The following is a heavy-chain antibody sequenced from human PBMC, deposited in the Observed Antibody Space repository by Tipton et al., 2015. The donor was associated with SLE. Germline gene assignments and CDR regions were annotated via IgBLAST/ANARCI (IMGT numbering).Heavy chain of an antibody. CDR1: GYSISSGYY. V-gene: IGHV4-38-2*02. D-gene: IGHD4-11*01. CDR2: IYYGGST. J-gene: IGHJ5*02. Sequence: TLSLTCAVSGYSISSGYYWGWLRQSPGKGLAWIGTIYYGGSTYYNPSLKNRVTISLDTSKNHFSLNLNSVTATDTAVYYCARERRQRGQQLLRGYNWFDPWGQGTLVIVSS. CDR3: ARERRQRGQQLLRGYNWFDP.